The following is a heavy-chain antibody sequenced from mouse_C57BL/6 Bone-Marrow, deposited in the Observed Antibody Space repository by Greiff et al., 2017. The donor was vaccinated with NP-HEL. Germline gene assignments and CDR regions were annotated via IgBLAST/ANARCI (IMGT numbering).Heavy chain of an antibody. CDR2: IRSKSSNYAT. D-gene: IGHD2-2*01. Sequence: EVHLVESGGGLVQPKGSLKLSCAASGFTFNTYAMHWVRQAPGKGLEWVARIRSKSSNYATYYADSEKDRFTISSDDSQSMLYLQMNNLKTEDTAMYYCVRSFYYGYDEGFFYWGQGTLVTVSA. J-gene: IGHJ3*01. V-gene: IGHV10-3*01. CDR3: VRSFYYGYDEGFFY. CDR1: GFTFNTYA.